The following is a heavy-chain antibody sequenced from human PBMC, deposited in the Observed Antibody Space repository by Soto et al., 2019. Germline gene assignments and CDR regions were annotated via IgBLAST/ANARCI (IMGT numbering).Heavy chain of an antibody. Sequence: SETLSLTCTVSGGSISSSSYYWGWIRQPPGKGLEWIGSIYYSGSTYYNPSLKSRVTISVDTSKNQFSLKLSSVTAADTAVYYCARQHIVVVTAIRLWFDYWGQGTLVTVSS. D-gene: IGHD2-21*02. CDR1: GGSISSSSYY. CDR3: ARQHIVVVTAIRLWFDY. CDR2: IYYSGST. J-gene: IGHJ5*01. V-gene: IGHV4-39*01.